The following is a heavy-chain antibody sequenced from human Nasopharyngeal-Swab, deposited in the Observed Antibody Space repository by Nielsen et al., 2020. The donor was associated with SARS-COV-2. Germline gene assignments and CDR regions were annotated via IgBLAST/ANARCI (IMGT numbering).Heavy chain of an antibody. J-gene: IGHJ4*02. CDR3: ARDDGDVAGITGSGPPGGY. V-gene: IGHV1-2*06. CDR2: INPNSGDT. CDR1: GYTFTDYY. D-gene: IGHD6-13*01. Sequence: ASVKVSCRASGYTFTDYYMHWVRQAPGQGLEWMGRINPNSGDTDYTQKFQGRVTVTRDTSINTVYMELSSLRSDDTAVYYCARDDGDVAGITGSGPPGGYWGQGTLVTVSS.